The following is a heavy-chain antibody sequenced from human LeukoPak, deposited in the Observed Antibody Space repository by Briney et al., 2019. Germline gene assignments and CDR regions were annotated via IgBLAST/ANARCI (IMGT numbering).Heavy chain of an antibody. J-gene: IGHJ4*02. D-gene: IGHD3-22*01. CDR2: TYYRSKWYS. CDR3: AREAYYYDSSDPIEGDGY. Sequence: SQTLSLTCAISGDSVSSNSAAWNWIRQSPSRGLEWLGRTYYRSKWYSDYAVSVKSRIIINPDTSKNQFSLQLNSVTPEDTAVCYCAREAYYYDSSDPIEGDGYWGQGPLVTVSS. V-gene: IGHV6-1*01. CDR1: GDSVSSNSAA.